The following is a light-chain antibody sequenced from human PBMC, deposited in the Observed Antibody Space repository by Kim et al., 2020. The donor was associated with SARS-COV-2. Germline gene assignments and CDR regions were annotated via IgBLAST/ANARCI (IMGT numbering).Light chain of an antibody. CDR3: QVWDFNRGLAI. V-gene: IGLV3-21*01. Sequence: APGATATIPCGGNLIGRESVHWYQQRPGQAPTLLLYYDYERPSGIPERFSGSTSGNTATLTISRVEAGDEADYHCQVWDFNRGLAIFGGGTQLTVL. CDR1: LIGRES. J-gene: IGLJ2*01. CDR2: YDY.